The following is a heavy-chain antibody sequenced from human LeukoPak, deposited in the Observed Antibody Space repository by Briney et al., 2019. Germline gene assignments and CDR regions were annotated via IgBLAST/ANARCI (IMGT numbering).Heavy chain of an antibody. CDR3: AKGWSLATYYFDY. CDR1: GFTFSSYA. Sequence: PGGSLRLSCAASGFTFSSYAMSWVRQAPGKGLEWVSVISGSGGSTYYADSVKGRFTISRDNSKNTLYLQMSSLRAEDTAVYYCAKGWSLATYYFDYWGQGTLVTVSS. J-gene: IGHJ4*02. V-gene: IGHV3-23*01. CDR2: ISGSGGST. D-gene: IGHD2-15*01.